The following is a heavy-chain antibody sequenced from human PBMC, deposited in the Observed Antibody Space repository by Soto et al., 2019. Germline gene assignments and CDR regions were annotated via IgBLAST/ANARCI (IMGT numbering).Heavy chain of an antibody. V-gene: IGHV1-18*04. J-gene: IGHJ4*02. Sequence: ASVKVSCKASGYTFTSYGISWVRQAPGQGLEWMGWISAYNGNTNYAQKLQGRVTMTTDTSTSTAYMELRSMRSDDTAVYYCARLNTDSSGYYYVPGSDYWGQGTLVTVSS. CDR3: ARLNTDSSGYYYVPGSDY. CDR2: ISAYNGNT. CDR1: GYTFTSYG. D-gene: IGHD3-22*01.